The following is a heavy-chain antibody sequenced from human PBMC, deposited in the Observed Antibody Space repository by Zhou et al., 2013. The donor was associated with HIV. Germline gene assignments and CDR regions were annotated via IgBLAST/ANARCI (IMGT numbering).Heavy chain of an antibody. CDR1: GGTFSSYA. CDR3: ARDVVGDYGGNRPHWFDP. Sequence: QVQLVQSGAEVKKPGSSVKVSCKASGGTFSSYAISWVRQAPGQGLEWMGGIIPIFGTANYAQKFQGRVTITTDESTNTAYMELNNLRSEDTAVYYCARDVVGDYGGNRPHWFDPWGQGTLVIVSS. J-gene: IGHJ5*02. V-gene: IGHV1-69*05. CDR2: IIPIFGTA. D-gene: IGHD4-17*01.